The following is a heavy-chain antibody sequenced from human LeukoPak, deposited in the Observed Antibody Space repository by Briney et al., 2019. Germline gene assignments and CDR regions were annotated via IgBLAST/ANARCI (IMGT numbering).Heavy chain of an antibody. J-gene: IGHJ4*02. CDR2: IIPIFGTA. CDR1: GGTFSSYA. V-gene: IGHV1-69*06. D-gene: IGHD3-10*01. Sequence: SVKVSCKASGGTFSSYAISWVRQAPGQGLEWMGGIIPIFGTANYAQKFQGRVTITADKSTSTAYMELSNLRSEDTAVYYCASTHYGSGSYYLDYWGQGTLVTVSS. CDR3: ASTHYGSGSYYLDY.